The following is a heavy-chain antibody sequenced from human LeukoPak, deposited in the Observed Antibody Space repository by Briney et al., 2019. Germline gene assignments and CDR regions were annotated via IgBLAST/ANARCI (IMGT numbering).Heavy chain of an antibody. CDR1: GYTFTSYY. J-gene: IGHJ4*02. V-gene: IGHV1-46*01. CDR2: INPSGGST. D-gene: IGHD6-6*01. Sequence: EASVKVSCKASGYTFTSYYMQWVRQAPGQGLEWMGIINPSGGSTSYAQKFQGRVTMTRDMSTSTVYMELSSLRSEDTAVYYCARDLLYSSSSAAGDYWGQGTLVTVSS. CDR3: ARDLLYSSSSAAGDY.